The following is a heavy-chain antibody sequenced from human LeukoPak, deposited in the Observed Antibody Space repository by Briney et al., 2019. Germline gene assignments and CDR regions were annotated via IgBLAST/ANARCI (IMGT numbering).Heavy chain of an antibody. CDR2: IYYSGST. V-gene: IGHV4-59*01. CDR3: ARGDGYNVDY. Sequence: SETLSLTCTVSGGSIYSYYWRWIRQPPGKGLEWIGYIYYSGSTNYNPSLKSRVTISVDTSKNQFSLKLSSVTAADTAVYYCARGDGYNVDYWGQGTMVTASS. CDR1: GGSIYSYY. J-gene: IGHJ3*01. D-gene: IGHD5-24*01.